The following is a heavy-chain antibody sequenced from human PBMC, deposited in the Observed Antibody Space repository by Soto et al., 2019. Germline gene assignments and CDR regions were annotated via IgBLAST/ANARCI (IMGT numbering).Heavy chain of an antibody. D-gene: IGHD3-22*01. CDR3: TRLTYYYDSSGYYYGSYNWFDP. V-gene: IGHV3-73*01. CDR1: GFTFSGSA. Sequence: GGSLRLSCAASGFTFSGSAMHWVRQASGKGLEWVGRIRSKANSYATAYAASVKGRFTISRDDSKNTAYLQMNSLKTEDTAVYYCTRLTYYYDSSGYYYGSYNWFDPWGQGTLVTVSS. CDR2: IRSKANSYAT. J-gene: IGHJ5*02.